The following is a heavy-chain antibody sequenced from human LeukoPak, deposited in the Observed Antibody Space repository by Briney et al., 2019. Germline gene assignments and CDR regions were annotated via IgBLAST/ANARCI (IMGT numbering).Heavy chain of an antibody. V-gene: IGHV3-66*02. CDR2: MYSGGAT. CDR1: GYTVSSSY. CDR3: ARSVHDTSGYAY. D-gene: IGHD3-22*01. Sequence: GGSLRLSCAASGYTVSSSYMSWVRQAPGKGLEWVSVMYSGGATYYANSVKGRFTISRDYSKNTLNLQMNNLGTEDTAVYFCARSVHDTSGYAYWGQGTLVTVSS. J-gene: IGHJ4*02.